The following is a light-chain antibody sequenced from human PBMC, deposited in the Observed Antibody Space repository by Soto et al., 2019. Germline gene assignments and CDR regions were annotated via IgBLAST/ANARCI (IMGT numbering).Light chain of an antibody. Sequence: QSALTQPASVSGSPGQSITISCTGTSSDVGGYHYVSWYQQHPGKAPKLMIYEVSNRPSGVSNRFSGSKSGHTASLTISGLQSEDEADYFCTSYTSSSTLDVFGTGTKLTVL. CDR3: TSYTSSSTLDV. CDR1: SSDVGGYHY. J-gene: IGLJ1*01. CDR2: EVS. V-gene: IGLV2-14*01.